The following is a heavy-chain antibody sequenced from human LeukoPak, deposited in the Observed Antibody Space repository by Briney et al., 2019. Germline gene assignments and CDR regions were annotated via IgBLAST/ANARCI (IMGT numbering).Heavy chain of an antibody. CDR2: ISGTSSYI. Sequence: GGSLRLSCAAPGFTFSTYSMSWVRQPPGKGLEWVSSISGTSSYIDYADSVRGRFTISRDNAKNSLYLQMNSLRAEDTAVYYCARVVVPAAMKDAFDIWGQGTMVSVSS. J-gene: IGHJ3*02. CDR3: ARVVVPAAMKDAFDI. D-gene: IGHD2-2*01. CDR1: GFTFSTYS. V-gene: IGHV3-21*01.